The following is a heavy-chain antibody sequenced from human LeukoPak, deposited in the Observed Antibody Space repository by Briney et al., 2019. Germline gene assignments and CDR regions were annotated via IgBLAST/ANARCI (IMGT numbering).Heavy chain of an antibody. D-gene: IGHD4-23*01. CDR1: GGSISSGGYY. Sequence: SETLSLTCTVSGGSISSGGYYWSWIRQHPGKGLEWIGYIYYSGSTYYNPSLKSRVTISVDTSKNQFSLKLSSVTAADTAAYYCARDLGASYGGNAFDIWGQGTMVTVSS. V-gene: IGHV4-31*03. CDR3: ARDLGASYGGNAFDI. J-gene: IGHJ3*02. CDR2: IYYSGST.